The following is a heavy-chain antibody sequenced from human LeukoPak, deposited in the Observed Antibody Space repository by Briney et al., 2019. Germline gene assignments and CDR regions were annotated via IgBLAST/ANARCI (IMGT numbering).Heavy chain of an antibody. CDR2: INPNSGGT. D-gene: IGHD6-13*01. CDR3: ARDLYSSSWYPEYYFDY. V-gene: IGHV1-2*02. J-gene: IGHJ4*02. CDR1: GYTFTGYY. Sequence: ASVKVSCKASGYTFTGYYMHWVRRAPGQGLEWMGWINPNSGGTNYAQKFQGRVTMTRDTSISTAYMELSRLRSDDTAVYYCARDLYSSSWYPEYYFDYWGQGTLVTVSS.